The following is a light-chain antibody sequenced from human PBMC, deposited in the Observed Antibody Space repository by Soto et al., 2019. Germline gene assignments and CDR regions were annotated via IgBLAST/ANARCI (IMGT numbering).Light chain of an antibody. V-gene: IGLV1-47*01. CDR2: RDN. CDR1: ISNVGSNY. CDR3: AACDDTLSGDWV. J-gene: IGLJ3*02. Sequence: QSVLSQPPSASGTPGQRDTISCSGSISNVGSNYVYWYQQLPGTAPKLLIYRDNQRPSGVPDRCSASKSGTSAYLAISGLRSEDEAVYYCAACDDTLSGDWVFGGGTKLTVL.